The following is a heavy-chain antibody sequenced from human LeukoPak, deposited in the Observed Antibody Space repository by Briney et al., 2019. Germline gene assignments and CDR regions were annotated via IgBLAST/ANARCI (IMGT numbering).Heavy chain of an antibody. D-gene: IGHD4-11*01. Sequence: GGSLRLSCAASGFSFNSYTMHWVRQSPDKGLEWVAVISYDGGLQFYGDSVKGRFIISRDNSRNILYLQMNSLGPEDTAVYYCARDPTVSVPDYFDYWGQGILVTVSS. CDR2: ISYDGGLQ. CDR1: GFSFNSYT. V-gene: IGHV3-30-3*01. J-gene: IGHJ4*02. CDR3: ARDPTVSVPDYFDY.